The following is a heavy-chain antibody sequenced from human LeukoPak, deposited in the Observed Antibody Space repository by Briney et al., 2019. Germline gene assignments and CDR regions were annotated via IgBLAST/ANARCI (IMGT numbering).Heavy chain of an antibody. CDR2: IIPIFGTA. D-gene: IGHD3-22*01. V-gene: IGHV1-69*13. CDR3: AREGGGDSSGYSFDY. CDR1: GGTFSSYA. Sequence: GASVKVSCKASGGTFSSYAISWVRQAPGQGLEWMGGIIPIFGTANYAQKFQGRVTITADESTSTAYMGLSSLRSEDTAVYYCAREGGGDSSGYSFDYWGQGTLVTVSS. J-gene: IGHJ4*02.